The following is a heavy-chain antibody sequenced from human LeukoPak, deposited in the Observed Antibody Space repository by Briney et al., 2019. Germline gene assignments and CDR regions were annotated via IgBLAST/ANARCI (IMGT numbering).Heavy chain of an antibody. CDR3: AKGNRQWLNLNWFDP. Sequence: GRSLRLSCAASGFTFDDYAMHWVRQAPGKGLEWVSGISWNSGSIGYADSVKGRFTISRDNAKNSLYLQMNSLRAEDMALYYCAKGNRQWLNLNWFDPWGQGTLVTVSS. CDR1: GFTFDDYA. D-gene: IGHD6-19*01. CDR2: ISWNSGSI. J-gene: IGHJ5*02. V-gene: IGHV3-9*03.